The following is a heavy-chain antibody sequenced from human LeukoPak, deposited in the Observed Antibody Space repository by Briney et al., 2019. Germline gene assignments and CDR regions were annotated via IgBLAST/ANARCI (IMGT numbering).Heavy chain of an antibody. V-gene: IGHV3-30*18. CDR3: AKRWDLDY. CDR1: GFTFSSYG. D-gene: IGHD1-26*01. J-gene: IGHJ4*02. CDR2: ISYDGSNK. Sequence: QPGGSLRLSCAASGFTFSSYGMHWVRQAPGKGLEWVAVISYDGSNKYYADSVKGRFTISRDNSKNTLYLQMNSLRAEDTAVYYCAKRWDLDYWGQGTLVTVSS.